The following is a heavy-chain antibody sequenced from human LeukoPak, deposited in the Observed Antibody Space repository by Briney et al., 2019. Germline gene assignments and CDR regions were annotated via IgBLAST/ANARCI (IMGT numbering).Heavy chain of an antibody. CDR3: TIGDFGVVIS. CDR1: GGSISSSSYY. J-gene: IGHJ4*02. D-gene: IGHD3-3*01. V-gene: IGHV4-39*07. Sequence: PSETLSLTCTVSGGSISSSSYYWSWIRQPPGKGLEWIGSIYHSGSTYYNPSLKSRVTISVDTSKNQFSLKLSSVTAADTAVYYCTIGDFGVVISWGQGTLVTVSS. CDR2: IYHSGST.